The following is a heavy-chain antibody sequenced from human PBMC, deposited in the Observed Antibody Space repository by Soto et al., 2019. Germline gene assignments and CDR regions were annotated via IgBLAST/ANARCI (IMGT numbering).Heavy chain of an antibody. CDR3: ARDPGPMEWLVLPPDYYYGMDV. Sequence: PGGSLRLSCAASGFTFSSYGMHWVRQAPGKGLEWVAVIWYDGSNKYYADSVKGRFTISRDNSKNTLYLQMNSLRAEDTAVYYCARDPGPMEWLVLPPDYYYGMDVWGQGTTVTVSS. V-gene: IGHV3-33*01. CDR1: GFTFSSYG. J-gene: IGHJ6*02. D-gene: IGHD6-19*01. CDR2: IWYDGSNK.